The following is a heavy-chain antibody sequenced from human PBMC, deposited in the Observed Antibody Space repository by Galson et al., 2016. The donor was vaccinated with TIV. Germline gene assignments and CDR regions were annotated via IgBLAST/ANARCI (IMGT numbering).Heavy chain of an antibody. CDR3: ARVLRGDPIDY. CDR1: GFSFSNYN. V-gene: IGHV3-11*06. Sequence: SLRLSCAASGFSFSNYNMDWIRQAPGKGLEWISYTSGRSDYTRYADSVKGRFTISRDNAKNSLYLQMNSLRPEDTAVYYCARVLRGDPIDYWGQGTLVTVSS. J-gene: IGHJ4*02. CDR2: TSGRSDYT.